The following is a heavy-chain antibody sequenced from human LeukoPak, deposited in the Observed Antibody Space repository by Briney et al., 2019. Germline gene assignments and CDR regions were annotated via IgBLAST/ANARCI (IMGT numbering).Heavy chain of an antibody. CDR2: ISSSGSTI. D-gene: IGHD2-2*01. J-gene: IGHJ4*02. CDR1: GFTFSSYE. Sequence: GGSLRLSCAAAGFTFSSYEMNWVRQAPGKGLEWVSYISSSGSTIYYADSVKGRFTISRDNAKNSLYLQMNSLRAEDTAVYYCARDCSSTSCYPYWGQGTLVTVSS. CDR3: ARDCSSTSCYPY. V-gene: IGHV3-48*03.